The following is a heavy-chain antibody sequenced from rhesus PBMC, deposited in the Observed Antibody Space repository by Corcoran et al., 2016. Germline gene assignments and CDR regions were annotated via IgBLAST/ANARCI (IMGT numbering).Heavy chain of an antibody. CDR1: GCSISGYYY. D-gene: IGHD1-44*02. Sequence: QVQLQQWVEGLVKPSATLSLTCAVYGCSISGYYYWTWIRQPPGKGLEWIGYIYGNSASTNDNPSLKNRVTISKDTSKNQFSLKLSSVTAADTAVYYCASGSDKYFEFWGQGALVTVSS. CDR3: ASGSDKYFEF. J-gene: IGHJ1*01. CDR2: IYGNSAST. V-gene: IGHV4-73*01.